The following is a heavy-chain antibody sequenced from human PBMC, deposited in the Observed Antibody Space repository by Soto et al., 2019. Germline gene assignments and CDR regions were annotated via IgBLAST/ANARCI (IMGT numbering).Heavy chain of an antibody. Sequence: GESLKISCKGSGYNFTTFWIGWVRQVPGKGLEWMGIIYPGDSETKYSPDFEGQVTISADRSTNTAYLQWRSLRASDTAMYYCARGVKEVWQLVSLYNWFDPWGQGTLVTVSS. CDR1: GYNFTTFW. D-gene: IGHD6-6*01. V-gene: IGHV5-51*01. J-gene: IGHJ5*02. CDR2: IYPGDSET. CDR3: ARGVKEVWQLVSLYNWFDP.